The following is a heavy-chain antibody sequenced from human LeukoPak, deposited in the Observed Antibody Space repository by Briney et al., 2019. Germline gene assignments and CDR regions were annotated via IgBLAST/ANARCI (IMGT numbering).Heavy chain of an antibody. V-gene: IGHV3-11*01. Sequence: GGSLRLSCAASGFTFSDYNMRWIRQAPGKGLEWVSSISRSGSTKYYADSVKGRFTISRDNAKNSLFLQMNSLRAEDTAVYYCARVGDSSGWGFDYWGQGTLVTVSS. J-gene: IGHJ4*02. CDR3: ARVGDSSGWGFDY. CDR2: ISRSGSTK. D-gene: IGHD6-19*01. CDR1: GFTFSDYN.